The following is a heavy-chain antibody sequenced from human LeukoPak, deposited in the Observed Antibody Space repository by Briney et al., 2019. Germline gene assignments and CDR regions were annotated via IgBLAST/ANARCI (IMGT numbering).Heavy chain of an antibody. J-gene: IGHJ4*02. Sequence: PGGSLRLSCAASGFTFSSFAMHWVRQAPGKGLEWVAVIWHDGTTVYYADSVKGRLTISRDNSKNALHLQLNSLSAEDTAVYYCVRGSQYSVFSSFSPKEKDFWGQGTLVTVSS. D-gene: IGHD5/OR15-5a*01. CDR1: GFTFSSFA. V-gene: IGHV3-33*01. CDR2: IWHDGTTV. CDR3: VRGSQYSVFSSFSPKEKDF.